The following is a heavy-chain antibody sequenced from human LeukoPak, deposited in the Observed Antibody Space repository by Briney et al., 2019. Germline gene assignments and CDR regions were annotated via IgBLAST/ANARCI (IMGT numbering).Heavy chain of an antibody. J-gene: IGHJ4*02. CDR3: ARGPDYDILADYFDY. V-gene: IGHV3-30*04. CDR1: GFTFSNYA. Sequence: GRSLRLSFAASGFTFSNYALHWVRQAPGKGLEWVAVISYDGSNKFYADSVRGRFTISRDNSKNTLFLQMNSLRPEDTAVYYCARGPDYDILADYFDYWGQGTLVTVSS. CDR2: ISYDGSNK. D-gene: IGHD3-9*01.